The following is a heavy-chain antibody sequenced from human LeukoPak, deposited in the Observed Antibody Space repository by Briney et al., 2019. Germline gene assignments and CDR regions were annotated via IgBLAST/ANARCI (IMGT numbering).Heavy chain of an antibody. CDR3: ARKLWHRNDC. CDR2: INQDGTEK. Sequence: GGSLRLSCAASGFTFSSYWMSWVRQAPGEGLEWVAKINQDGTEKAYVDSVRGRFTISRDNAKNSLFLQMNSLRAEDTAVYYCARKLWHRNDCWGQGTLVTVSS. V-gene: IGHV3-7*03. D-gene: IGHD3-16*01. J-gene: IGHJ4*02. CDR1: GFTFSSYW.